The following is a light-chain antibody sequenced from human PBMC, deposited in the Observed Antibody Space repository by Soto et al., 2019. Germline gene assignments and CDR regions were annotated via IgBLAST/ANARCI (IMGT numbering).Light chain of an antibody. CDR2: WAS. V-gene: IGKV4-1*01. CDR3: QQSLTTSYT. CDR1: QSIFYSPTNRNY. J-gene: IGKJ2*01. Sequence: DVVMTQSPDSLAVSLGERATINCKASQSIFYSPTNRNYLTWYQHKPVQPPKVLLYWASTRESGVPDRFSGSGSGTDFTLTISNLQAEDVAVYYCQQSLTTSYTFGQGTKLEIK.